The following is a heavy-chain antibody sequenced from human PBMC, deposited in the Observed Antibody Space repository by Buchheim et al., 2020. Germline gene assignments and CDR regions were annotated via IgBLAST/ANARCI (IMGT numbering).Heavy chain of an antibody. V-gene: IGHV1-2*02. CDR2: INPNSGGT. Sequence: QVQLVQSGAEVKKPGASVKVSCKASGYTFTGYYMHWVRQAPGQGLEWMGWINPNSGGTNYAQKFQGRVNMTRDTSISPAYMELSRLRSDDTAVYYCARGQGIAARPDSPYYYYGMDVWGQGTT. CDR3: ARGQGIAARPDSPYYYYGMDV. D-gene: IGHD6-6*01. CDR1: GYTFTGYY. J-gene: IGHJ6*02.